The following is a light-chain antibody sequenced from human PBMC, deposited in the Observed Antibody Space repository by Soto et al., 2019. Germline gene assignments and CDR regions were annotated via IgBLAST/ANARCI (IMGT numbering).Light chain of an antibody. V-gene: IGLV7-46*01. CDR2: DIS. CDR1: TGAVTSGHF. Sequence: QTVVTQESSLTVSPGGTVTVTCGSSTGAVTSGHFPYWFQQKPGQAPRTLIYDISYKPSWAPARFSGSLLGGKAALTLSGAQPDDEADYYCLLFYSGVRVFGGGTNSPS. CDR3: LLFYSGVRV. J-gene: IGLJ3*02.